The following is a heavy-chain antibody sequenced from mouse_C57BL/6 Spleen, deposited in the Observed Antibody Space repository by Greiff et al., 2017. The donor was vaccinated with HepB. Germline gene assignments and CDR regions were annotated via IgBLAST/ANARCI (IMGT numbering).Heavy chain of an antibody. CDR3: ARSITTVVGYFDV. J-gene: IGHJ1*03. V-gene: IGHV1-52*01. CDR1: GYTFTSYW. Sequence: QVQLQQPGAELVRPGSSVKLSCKASGYTFTSYWMHWVKQRPIQGLEWIGNIDPSDSETHSNQKFKDKATLTVDKSSSTAYMQLSSLTSEDSAVYYCARSITTVVGYFDVWGTGTTVTVSS. CDR2: IDPSDSET. D-gene: IGHD1-1*01.